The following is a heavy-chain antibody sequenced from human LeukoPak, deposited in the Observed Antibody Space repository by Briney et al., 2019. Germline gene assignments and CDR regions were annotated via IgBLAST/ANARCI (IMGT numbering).Heavy chain of an antibody. J-gene: IGHJ5*02. CDR2: IYYTGRT. Sequence: SETLSLTCTVSGGSISSYYWSWIRQPPGKGLEWTGYIYYTGRTNYNPSLKSRVTMSVDTSKNQFSLKLSSVTAADTAVYYCARDQSRDGYNDNWFDPWGQGTLVTVSS. CDR3: ARDQSRDGYNDNWFDP. CDR1: GGSISSYY. V-gene: IGHV4-59*01. D-gene: IGHD5-24*01.